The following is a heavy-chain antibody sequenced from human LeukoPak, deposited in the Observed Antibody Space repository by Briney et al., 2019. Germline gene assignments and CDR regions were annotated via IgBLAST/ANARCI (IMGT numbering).Heavy chain of an antibody. Sequence: GASVNVSYQASRYTLTRYVIMAVGQAARQELEWMGWMHLYHGNQEYAQKFQGRVNINRNTSISTSYMELSSLRSEDTAVYYCARNTYYDFWSGYYMANHYYGMDVWGQGTTVTVSS. CDR1: RYTLTRYV. CDR3: ARNTYYDFWSGYYMANHYYGMDV. CDR2: MHLYHGNQ. J-gene: IGHJ6*02. D-gene: IGHD3-3*01. V-gene: IGHV1-8*01.